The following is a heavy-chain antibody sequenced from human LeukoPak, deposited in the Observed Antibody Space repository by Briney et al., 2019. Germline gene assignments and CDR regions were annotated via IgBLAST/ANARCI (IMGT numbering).Heavy chain of an antibody. V-gene: IGHV1-69*06. CDR1: GGTFSSYA. J-gene: IGHJ6*03. D-gene: IGHD1-26*01. CDR2: IIPIFGTA. CDR3: ARVSGSYRLDYYMDV. Sequence: SVKVSCKASGGTFSSYAISWVRQAPGQGLEWMGGIIPIFGTANYAQKFQGRVTITADKSTSTAYMELSSLRSEDTAVYYCARVSGSYRLDYYMDVWGKGTTVTVSS.